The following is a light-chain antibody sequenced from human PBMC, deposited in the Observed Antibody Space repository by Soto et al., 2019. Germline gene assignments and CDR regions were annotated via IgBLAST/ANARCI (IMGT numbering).Light chain of an antibody. CDR2: DNN. J-gene: IGLJ1*01. CDR3: GTWDSGLSVGV. V-gene: IGLV1-51*01. CDR1: RSNIGSNY. Sequence: QSVLTQPPSASGTPGQRVTISCSGSRSNIGSNYVHWYQQLPGTAPKLLIYDNNQRPSGIPDRFSGSKSGTSATLGITGLQTGDEADYYCGTWDSGLSVGVFGTGTKVTVL.